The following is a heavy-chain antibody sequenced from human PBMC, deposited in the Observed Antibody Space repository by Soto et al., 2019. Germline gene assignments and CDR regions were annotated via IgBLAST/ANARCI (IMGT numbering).Heavy chain of an antibody. J-gene: IGHJ6*03. CDR3: ASRTIGNCDYMDV. CDR1: GFTLSDYY. CDR2: IRSSGTID. Sequence: VQLVESGGGLVKPGGSLRLSCVASGFTLSDYYMSWIRPAPGKGLEWVSYIRSSGTIDNYADSVKGRFTISRDNAKNSLFLQTNGLRAEDTAVYYCASRTIGNCDYMDVWGKGTTVTVSS. V-gene: IGHV3-11*01. D-gene: IGHD1-1*01.